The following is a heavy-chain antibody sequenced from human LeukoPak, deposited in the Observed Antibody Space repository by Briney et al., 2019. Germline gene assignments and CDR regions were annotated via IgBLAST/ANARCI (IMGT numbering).Heavy chain of an antibody. CDR2: IYYSGST. CDR1: GGSISNNY. V-gene: IGHV4-59*01. Sequence: SQTLSLTCTVSGGSISNNYWSWFRQPPGKGLEWIGYIYYSGSTNYNPSLKSRVTISVDTSKSQFSLKLSSVTAADTAVYYCASHKGFWGQGTLVTVSS. CDR3: ASHKGF. J-gene: IGHJ4*02.